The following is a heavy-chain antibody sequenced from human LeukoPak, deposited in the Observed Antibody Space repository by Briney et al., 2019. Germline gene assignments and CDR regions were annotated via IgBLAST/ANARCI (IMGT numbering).Heavy chain of an antibody. V-gene: IGHV3-13*04. J-gene: IGHJ3*02. D-gene: IGHD3-22*01. CDR1: GFTFSNYD. CDR3: ARVGDSSGYGSDAFDI. Sequence: PGGSLRLSCAASGFTFSNYDMHWVRQATGKGLEWVSAIGTAGDTYYPGSVKGRFTISRENAKNSLYLQMNSLRAGDTAVYYCARVGDSSGYGSDAFDIWGQGTMVTVSS. CDR2: IGTAGDT.